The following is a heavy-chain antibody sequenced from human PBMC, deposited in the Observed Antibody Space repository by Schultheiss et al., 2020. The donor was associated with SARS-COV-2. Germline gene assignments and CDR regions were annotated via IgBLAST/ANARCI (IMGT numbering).Heavy chain of an antibody. V-gene: IGHV3-13*05. Sequence: GGSLRLSCAASGFTFSSYDMHWVRQATGKGLEWVSAIGTAGDPYYPGSVKGRFTISRDNAKKSLYLQMNSLRAEDTAVYYCARGGLRWPEAHWGQGTLVTVSS. CDR1: GFTFSSYD. CDR2: IGTAGDP. CDR3: ARGGLRWPEAH. J-gene: IGHJ4*02. D-gene: IGHD4-23*01.